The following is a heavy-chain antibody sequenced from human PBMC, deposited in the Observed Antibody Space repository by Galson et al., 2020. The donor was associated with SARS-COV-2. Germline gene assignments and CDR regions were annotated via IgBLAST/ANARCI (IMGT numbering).Heavy chain of an antibody. CDR2: MNPNSGNT. V-gene: IGHV1-8*01. CDR1: GYTFTSYD. Sequence: ASVKVSCKASGYTFTSYDINWVRQATGQGLEWMGWMNPNSGNTGYAQKFQGRVTMTRNTSISTAYMELSSLRSEDTAVYYCARECSSTSCYSAVAQDDAHYYYYYYMDVWGKGTTVTVSS. D-gene: IGHD2-2*02. CDR3: ARECSSTSCYSAVAQDDAHYYYYYYMDV. J-gene: IGHJ6*03.